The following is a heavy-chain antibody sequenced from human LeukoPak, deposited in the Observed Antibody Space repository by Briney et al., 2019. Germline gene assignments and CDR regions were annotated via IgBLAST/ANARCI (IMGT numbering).Heavy chain of an antibody. CDR1: GNYW. CDR2: INSDGSWT. Sequence: GGSLRLSCAASGNYWMNWVRKAPGKGLVWVSHINSDGSWTSYADSVKGRFTISKDNAKNTVYLQMNSLRAEDTAVYYCVSFYETYWGRGTLVTVSS. J-gene: IGHJ4*02. CDR3: VSFYETY. D-gene: IGHD2/OR15-2a*01. V-gene: IGHV3-74*01.